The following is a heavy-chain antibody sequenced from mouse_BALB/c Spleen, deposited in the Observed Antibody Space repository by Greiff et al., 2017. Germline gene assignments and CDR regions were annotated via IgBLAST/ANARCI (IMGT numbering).Heavy chain of an antibody. J-gene: IGHJ3*01. V-gene: IGHV1-7*01. D-gene: IGHD2-4*01. CDR3: ARMGYDYDEVGFAY. CDR1: GYTFTSYW. Sequence: QVQLQQSGAELAKPGASVKMSCKASGYTFTSYWMHWVKQRPGQGLEWIGYINPSTGYTEYNQKFKDKATLTADKSSSTAYMQLSSLTSEDAAVYYCARMGYDYDEVGFAYWGQGTLVTVSA. CDR2: INPSTGYT.